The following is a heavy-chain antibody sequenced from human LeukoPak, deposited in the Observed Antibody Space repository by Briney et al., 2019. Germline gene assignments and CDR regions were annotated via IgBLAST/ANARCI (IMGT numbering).Heavy chain of an antibody. Sequence: SETLSLTRTVSGGSISSGSYYWSWIRQPAGKGLEWIGRIYTSGSTNYNPSLKSRVTISVDTSKNQFSLKLSSVTAADTAVYYCARSGDSSGYYWYYFDYWGQGTLVTVSS. J-gene: IGHJ4*02. V-gene: IGHV4-61*02. CDR2: IYTSGST. CDR1: GGSISSGSYY. D-gene: IGHD3-22*01. CDR3: ARSGDSSGYYWYYFDY.